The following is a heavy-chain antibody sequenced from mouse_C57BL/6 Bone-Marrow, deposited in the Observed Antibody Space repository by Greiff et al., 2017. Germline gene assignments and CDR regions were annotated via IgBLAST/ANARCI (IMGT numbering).Heavy chain of an antibody. Sequence: EVQLQQSGTVLARPGASVKMSCKTSGYTFTSYWMHWVKQRPGQGLEWIGAIYPGNSDTSYNQKFKGKAKLTAVTSASTAYMELSSLTNEDSAVYYCTRRHGDPGAWFAYWGQGTLVTVSA. V-gene: IGHV1-5*01. D-gene: IGHD2-13*01. CDR1: GYTFTSYW. CDR3: TRRHGDPGAWFAY. CDR2: IYPGNSDT. J-gene: IGHJ3*01.